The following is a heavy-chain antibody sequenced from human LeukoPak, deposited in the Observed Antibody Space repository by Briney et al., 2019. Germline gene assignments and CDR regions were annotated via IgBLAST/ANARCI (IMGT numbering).Heavy chain of an antibody. Sequence: SGTLSLTCAVSGGSISSSNWWSWVRQPPGKGLEWIGEIYHSGSTNYNPSLKSRVTISVDKSKNQFSLKLSSVTAADTAVYYCARGYYDILTGYYDGMDVWGQGTTVTVSS. CDR3: ARGYYDILTGYYDGMDV. CDR1: GGSISSSNW. CDR2: IYHSGST. J-gene: IGHJ6*02. V-gene: IGHV4-4*02. D-gene: IGHD3-9*01.